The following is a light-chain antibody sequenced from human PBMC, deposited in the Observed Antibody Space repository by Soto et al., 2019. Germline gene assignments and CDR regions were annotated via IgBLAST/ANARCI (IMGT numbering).Light chain of an antibody. CDR1: SGGIGRYKF. J-gene: IGLJ2*01. V-gene: IGLV2-14*01. CDR2: EGT. Sequence: SVLTQPAPVSGAPGQSGTISCTGTSGGIGRYKFVSWFQQHPGKAPKLLIFEGTNRPSGVSHRFSGSKSGNTASLTISGLQAEDEAMYFCSSSTNTNTLVIFGGGTKVTVL. CDR3: SSSTNTNTLVI.